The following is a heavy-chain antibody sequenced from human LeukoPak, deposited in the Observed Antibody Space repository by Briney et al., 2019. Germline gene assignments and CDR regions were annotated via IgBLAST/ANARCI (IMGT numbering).Heavy chain of an antibody. D-gene: IGHD3-16*02. CDR2: ITTTGSTI. J-gene: IGHJ6*02. CDR3: ARVRLSERGHYSYGLDV. V-gene: IGHV3-11*01. CDR1: GFTFSNYW. Sequence: GGSLRLSCASSGFTFSNYWMTWVRQAPGKGLDLLSNITTTGSTIYYADSVKGRFTISRDNAKSSLYLQMNTLRADDTAVYYCARVRLSERGHYSYGLDVWGQGATVAVSS.